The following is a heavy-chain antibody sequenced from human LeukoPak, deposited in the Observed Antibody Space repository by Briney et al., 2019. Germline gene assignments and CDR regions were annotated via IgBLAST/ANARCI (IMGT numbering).Heavy chain of an antibody. CDR1: GLTFSSYG. CDR2: ISYDGSNK. V-gene: IGHV3-30*18. J-gene: IGHJ4*02. Sequence: GRSLRLSCAASGLTFSSYGMHWVRQAPGKGLEWVAVISYDGSNKYYADSVKGRFTISRDNSKNTLYLQMNSLRAEDTVVYYSAKDLKPYGSGSYYFDYWGQGTLVTVSS. D-gene: IGHD3-10*01. CDR3: AKDLKPYGSGSYYFDY.